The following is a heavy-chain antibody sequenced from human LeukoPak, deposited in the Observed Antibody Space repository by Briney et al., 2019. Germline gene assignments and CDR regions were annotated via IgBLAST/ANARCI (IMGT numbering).Heavy chain of an antibody. V-gene: IGHV4-61*09. J-gene: IGHJ4*02. D-gene: IGHD3-22*01. CDR3: ARGGYYYDSSGYFFDY. Sequence: RTSQTLSLTCTVSGGSISSGSYYWSWIRQPAGKGLEWIGHMFTSGSTNYNPSLKSRVTISVDTSKNQFSLKLSSVTAADTAVYYCARGGYYYDSSGYFFDYWGQGTLVTVSS. CDR1: GGSISSGSYY. CDR2: MFTSGST.